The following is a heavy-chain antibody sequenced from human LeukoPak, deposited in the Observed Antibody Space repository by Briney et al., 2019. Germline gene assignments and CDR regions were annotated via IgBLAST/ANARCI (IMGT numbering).Heavy chain of an antibody. Sequence: SETLSLTCTVSGGSMSSANYYWTWIRQSAGKGLEWIGRMSGSGGTTYNPSLKSRVTISVDTSKNQFSLKLSSVTAADTAVYYCARVYYDILTGCSRDYFDYWGQGTLVTVSS. CDR2: MSGSGGT. J-gene: IGHJ4*02. D-gene: IGHD3-9*01. V-gene: IGHV4-61*10. CDR3: ARVYYDILTGCSRDYFDY. CDR1: GGSMSSANYY.